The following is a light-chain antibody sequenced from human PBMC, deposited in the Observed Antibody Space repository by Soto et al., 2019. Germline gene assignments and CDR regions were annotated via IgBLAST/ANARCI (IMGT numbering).Light chain of an antibody. J-gene: IGLJ3*02. CDR3: CSYAGISPGWV. CDR2: EGS. Sequence: QSALTQPASVSGSPGQSITISCTGTSSDVGSYNLVSWYQQHPGKAPKLMIYEGSKRPSGVSNRFSGSKSGNTASLTISGLRAEEEVDYSGCSYAGISPGWVLGGGTTLTAL. V-gene: IGLV2-23*01. CDR1: SSDVGSYNL.